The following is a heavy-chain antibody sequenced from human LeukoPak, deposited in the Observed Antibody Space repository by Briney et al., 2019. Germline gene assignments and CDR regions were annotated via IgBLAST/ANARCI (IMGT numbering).Heavy chain of an antibody. D-gene: IGHD3-22*01. CDR1: GYTFTSYG. CDR2: ISAYNGNT. J-gene: IGHJ5*02. Sequence: GASVKVSCKASGYTFTSYGISWVRQAPGQGLEWMGWISAYNGNTNYAQKLQGRVTMTTDTSTSTDYLELSSLRSEDTAIYYCARDNSVDDNAWWFDPWGQGTLVTVSS. CDR3: ARDNSVDDNAWWFDP. V-gene: IGHV1-18*01.